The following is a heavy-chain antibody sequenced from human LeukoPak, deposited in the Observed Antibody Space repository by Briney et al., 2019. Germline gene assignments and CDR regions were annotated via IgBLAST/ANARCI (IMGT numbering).Heavy chain of an antibody. CDR2: INSDGSGT. V-gene: IGHV3-74*01. CDR3: AKVFGEQWPGAFDI. D-gene: IGHD6-19*01. Sequence: GGSLRLSCAASGFTFNTYWMHWVRQAPGKGLVWVSRINSDGSGTTYADSVKGRFTISRDNAKNTLYLQMNSLRAEDTAVYYCAKVFGEQWPGAFDIWGQGTMVTVSS. J-gene: IGHJ3*02. CDR1: GFTFNTYW.